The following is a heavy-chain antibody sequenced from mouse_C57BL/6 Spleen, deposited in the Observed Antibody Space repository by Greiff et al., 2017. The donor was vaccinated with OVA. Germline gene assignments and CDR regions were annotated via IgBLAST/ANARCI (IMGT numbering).Heavy chain of an antibody. J-gene: IGHJ1*03. V-gene: IGHV1-69*01. Sequence: QVQLKQPGAELVMPGASVKLSCKASGYTFTSYWMHWVKQRPGQGLEWIGEIDPSDSYTNYNQKFKGKSTLTVDKSSSTAYMQLSSLTSEDSAVYYCARVLYLSYWYFDVWGTGTTVTVSS. CDR1: GYTFTSYW. CDR2: IDPSDSYT. D-gene: IGHD1-1*01. CDR3: ARVLYLSYWYFDV.